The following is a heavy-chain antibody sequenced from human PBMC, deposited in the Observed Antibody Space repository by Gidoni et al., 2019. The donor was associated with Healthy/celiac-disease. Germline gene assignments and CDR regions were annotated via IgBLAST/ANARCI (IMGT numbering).Heavy chain of an antibody. V-gene: IGHV3-48*03. D-gene: IGHD3-22*01. CDR2: ISSSGSTI. CDR1: GFTFSSYE. Sequence: EVQLVESGGGLVQPGGSLRLSCAASGFTFSSYEMIWVRQAPGKGLEWVSYISSSGSTIYYADSVKGRFTISRDNAKNSLYLQMNSLRAEDTAVYYCARDPPYYDSSGSIWGQGTLVTVSS. CDR3: ARDPPYYDSSGSI. J-gene: IGHJ4*02.